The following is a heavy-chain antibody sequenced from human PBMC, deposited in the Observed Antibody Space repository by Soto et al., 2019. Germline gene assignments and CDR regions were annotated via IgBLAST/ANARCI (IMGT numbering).Heavy chain of an antibody. D-gene: IGHD3-9*01. CDR2: IIPIFGTA. CDR1: GGTFSSYA. CDR3: ATLSAINRNLYYYGMDV. Sequence: SVKVSCKASGGTFSSYAISWVRQAPGQGLEWMGGIIPIFGTANYAQKFQGRVTITADESTSTAYMELSSLRSEDTAVYYCATLSAINRNLYYYGMDVWGQGTTVTVYS. V-gene: IGHV1-69*13. J-gene: IGHJ6*02.